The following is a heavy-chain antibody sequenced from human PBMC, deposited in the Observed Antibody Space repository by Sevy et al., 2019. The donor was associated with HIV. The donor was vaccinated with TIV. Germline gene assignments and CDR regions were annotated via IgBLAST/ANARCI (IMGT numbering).Heavy chain of an antibody. CDR3: ARGGPSRVVPGARRLGEGDNWFDP. CDR2: IYYSGST. J-gene: IGHJ5*02. V-gene: IGHV4-31*03. CDR1: GGSISSGGYY. D-gene: IGHD2-2*01. Sequence: SETLSLTCTVSGGSISSGGYYWSWIRQHPGKGLEWIGYIYYSGSTYYNPSLKSRVTISVDTSKNQFSLKLSSVTDAATDVYYCARGGPSRVVPGARRLGEGDNWFDPWGQGTLVTVSS.